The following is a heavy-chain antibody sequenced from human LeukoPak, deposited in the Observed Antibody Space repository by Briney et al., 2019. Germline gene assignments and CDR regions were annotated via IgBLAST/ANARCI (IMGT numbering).Heavy chain of an antibody. Sequence: PGGSLRLSRAASGFTVSSNYMSWVRQTPGKGLMWVSRIESDGSTIYADSVKDRFTISRDNGKNTVYLQMNSLRVDDTAMYYCARAVTYFYGSVTYDWFDPWGQGTLVTVSS. V-gene: IGHV3-74*01. D-gene: IGHD3-10*01. CDR1: GFTVSSNY. CDR2: IESDGST. CDR3: ARAVTYFYGSVTYDWFDP. J-gene: IGHJ5*02.